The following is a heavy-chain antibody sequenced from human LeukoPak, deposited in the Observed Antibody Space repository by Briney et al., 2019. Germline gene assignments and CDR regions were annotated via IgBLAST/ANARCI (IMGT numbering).Heavy chain of an antibody. J-gene: IGHJ4*02. Sequence: GGSLRLSCAASGFTFSNVYMSWVRQAPGKGLEWVGRIKSKADGGTIDYAAPVKGRFTISRDDSKNTVYLQMNSLKTEDTAVYYCSTGGYFLDYWGQGTLATVSS. CDR3: STGGYFLDY. CDR2: IKSKADGGTI. CDR1: GFTFSNVY. D-gene: IGHD1-1*01. V-gene: IGHV3-15*01.